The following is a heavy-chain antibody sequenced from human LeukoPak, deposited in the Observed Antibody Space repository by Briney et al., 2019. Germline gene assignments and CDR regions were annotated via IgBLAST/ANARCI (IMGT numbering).Heavy chain of an antibody. CDR3: ARDRSEGHDSSGPLDAFDV. Sequence: GGSLRLSCSASGFTFSNYCMNWVRQAPGKGLEWVSSISSSYTYIYYADSMKGLFTISRDNARNSLYLQMNSLRADHTAVYYCARDRSEGHDSSGPLDAFDVWGQGTLVTVSS. D-gene: IGHD3-22*01. J-gene: IGHJ3*01. V-gene: IGHV3-21*06. CDR2: ISSSYTYI. CDR1: GFTFSNYC.